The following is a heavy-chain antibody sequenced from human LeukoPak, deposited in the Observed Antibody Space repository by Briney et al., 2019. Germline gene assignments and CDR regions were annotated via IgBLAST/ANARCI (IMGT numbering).Heavy chain of an antibody. D-gene: IGHD1-20*01. J-gene: IGHJ4*02. CDR1: GGSISSGDYY. CDR3: ARGREDNWNPTSHYFDY. Sequence: PSQTLSLTCTVSGGSISSGDYYWSWIRQPPGKGLEWIGYIYYSGSTYYNPSLKSRVTISVDTSKNQFSLKLSSVTAADTAVYYCARGREDNWNPTSHYFDYWGQGTLVTVSS. V-gene: IGHV4-30-4*08. CDR2: IYYSGST.